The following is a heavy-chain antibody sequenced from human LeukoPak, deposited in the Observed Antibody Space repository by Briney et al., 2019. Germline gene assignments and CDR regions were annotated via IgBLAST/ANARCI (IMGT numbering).Heavy chain of an antibody. J-gene: IGHJ4*02. CDR3: SRLRSNSWSSYYFDY. D-gene: IGHD6-13*01. V-gene: IGHV4-59*01. CDR2: IYYSGST. Sequence: SETLSLTCTVSGGSISRYYWSWIRQPPGKGLEWIGYIYYSGSTNYNPSLKSRVTISGDPSNNQFSLRLSSLTAADTAVYYCSRLRSNSWSSYYFDYWGPGAQVAVSP. CDR1: GGSISRYY.